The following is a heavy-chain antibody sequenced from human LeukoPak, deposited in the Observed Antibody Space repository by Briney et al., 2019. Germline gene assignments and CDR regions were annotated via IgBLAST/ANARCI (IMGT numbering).Heavy chain of an antibody. CDR3: ARDLDTAMVIDYYYGMDV. CDR2: MNPNSGNT. D-gene: IGHD5-18*01. Sequence: GASVKVSCKASGYTFTSYDINWVRQATGQGLEWMGWMNPNSGNTGYAQKFQGRVTMTRNTSISTAYMELSSLRSEDTAVYYCARDLDTAMVIDYYYGMDVWGQGTTVTVSS. J-gene: IGHJ6*02. V-gene: IGHV1-8*01. CDR1: GYTFTSYD.